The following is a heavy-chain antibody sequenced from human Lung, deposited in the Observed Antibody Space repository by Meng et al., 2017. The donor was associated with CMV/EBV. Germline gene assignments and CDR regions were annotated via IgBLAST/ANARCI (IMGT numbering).Heavy chain of an antibody. CDR1: GGSFSGYY. V-gene: IGHV4-34*01. J-gene: IGHJ6*02. D-gene: IGHD2-2*01. Sequence: SXTLSLXCAVYGGSFSGYYWSWIRQPPGKGLEWIGEINHSGSTNYNPSLKSRVTISVDTSKNQFSLKLSSVTAADTAVCYCARLGYCSSTSCYPGNYYYGMDVXGQGXTVTVSS. CDR2: INHSGST. CDR3: ARLGYCSSTSCYPGNYYYGMDV.